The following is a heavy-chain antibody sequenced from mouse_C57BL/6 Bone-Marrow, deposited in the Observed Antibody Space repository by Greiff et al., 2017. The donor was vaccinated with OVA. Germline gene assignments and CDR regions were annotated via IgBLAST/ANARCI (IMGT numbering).Heavy chain of an antibody. CDR1: GFTFSNYD. CDR3: VYDYAAWFAY. CDR2: ISDGGSYT. D-gene: IGHD2-4*01. Sequence: EVMLVESGGGLVKPGGSLKLSCAASGFTFSNYDMSWVRQTPEKRLEWVATISDGGSYTYYPDNVKGRFTISRDNAKNNLYLQMSHLTSEDTAMYYCVYDYAAWFAYWGQGTLVTVSA. V-gene: IGHV5-4*03. J-gene: IGHJ3*01.